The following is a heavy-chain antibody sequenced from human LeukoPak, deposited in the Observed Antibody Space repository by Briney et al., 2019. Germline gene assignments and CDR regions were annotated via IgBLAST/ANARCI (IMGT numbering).Heavy chain of an antibody. J-gene: IGHJ3*02. CDR3: TRVVRGVISAFDI. D-gene: IGHD3-10*01. CDR2: IRSKAYGGTI. Sequence: GGSLRLSCTASGFTLGDYALSWVRQAPGEGREWLILIRSKAYGGTIEYAASVKGRFTGSRDDSKSIAYLQLDSLKTEDTAVYYCTRVVRGVISAFDIWGQGTMVTVSS. CDR1: GFTLGDYA. V-gene: IGHV3-49*04.